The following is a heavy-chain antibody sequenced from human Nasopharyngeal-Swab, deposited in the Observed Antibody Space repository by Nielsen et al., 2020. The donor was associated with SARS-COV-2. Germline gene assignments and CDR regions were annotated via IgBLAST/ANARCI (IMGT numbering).Heavy chain of an antibody. D-gene: IGHD3-9*01. CDR2: IYYSGST. J-gene: IGHJ5*02. Sequence: WIRQPPGKGLEWIGYIYYSGSTNYNPSLKSRVTISVDTSKNQFSLKLSSVTAADTAVYYCARALRYFDWSGSWWFDPWGRGTLVTVSS. CDR3: ARALRYFDWSGSWWFDP. V-gene: IGHV4-59*01.